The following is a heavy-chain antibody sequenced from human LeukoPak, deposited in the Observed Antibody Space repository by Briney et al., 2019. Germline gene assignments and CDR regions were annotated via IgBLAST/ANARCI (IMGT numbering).Heavy chain of an antibody. J-gene: IGHJ5*02. CDR2: INTYNGNT. D-gene: IGHD7-27*01. CDR3: ARNSPRDVAGRQFLPGVLSLLSQCDNCFDP. V-gene: IGHV1-18*04. Sequence: APVKVSCKASGYTFTNYGISWVRQAPGQGLEWMGWINTYNGNTNYAQQFQGRVTMTTDTSTSTAYMEPRSLRSDYTAVYYCARNSPRDVAGRQFLPGVLSLLSQCDNCFDPWGQGTLVSVSS. CDR1: GYTFTNYG.